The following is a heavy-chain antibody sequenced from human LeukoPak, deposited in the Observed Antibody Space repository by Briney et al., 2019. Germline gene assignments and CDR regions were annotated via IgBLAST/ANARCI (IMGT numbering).Heavy chain of an antibody. J-gene: IGHJ5*02. CDR1: GGSISGSSYY. Sequence: SSETLSLTCTVSGGSISGSSYYWGWIRQPPGKGLEWIGSVFYSGITYYSPSLQSRVTISVDTSKNQFSLKLTSVTAADTAVYYCARDATVTGVNWFDRWGQGTLDTVSS. D-gene: IGHD4-11*01. CDR3: ARDATVTGVNWFDR. CDR2: VFYSGIT. V-gene: IGHV4-39*07.